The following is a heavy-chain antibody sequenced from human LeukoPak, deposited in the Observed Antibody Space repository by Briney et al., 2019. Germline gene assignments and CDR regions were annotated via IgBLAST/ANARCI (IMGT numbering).Heavy chain of an antibody. D-gene: IGHD6-19*01. CDR1: GDSISGYY. CDR3: ARRRVASGWYEFGFDI. V-gene: IGHV4-4*09. Sequence: SETLSLTCTVSGDSISGYYWSWIRQPPGKGLEWIGYIDISGSTNYDPSLESRVTISVDTSQNQFSLKLISVTAADTAVYFCARRRVASGWYEFGFDIWRQGTMVTVSS. J-gene: IGHJ3*02. CDR2: IDISGST.